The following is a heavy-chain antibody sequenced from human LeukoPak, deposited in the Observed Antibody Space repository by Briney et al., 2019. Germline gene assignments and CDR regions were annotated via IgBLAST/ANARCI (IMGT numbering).Heavy chain of an antibody. D-gene: IGHD5-18*01. Sequence: PSETLSLTCAVCGGSFSGYYWSWIRQPPGKGLEWIGEINHSGSTNYNPSLKSRVTISVDTSKNQFSLKLSSVTAADTAVYYCARGYSYADYWGQGTLVTVSS. V-gene: IGHV4-34*01. CDR2: INHSGST. J-gene: IGHJ4*02. CDR1: GGSFSGYY. CDR3: ARGYSYADY.